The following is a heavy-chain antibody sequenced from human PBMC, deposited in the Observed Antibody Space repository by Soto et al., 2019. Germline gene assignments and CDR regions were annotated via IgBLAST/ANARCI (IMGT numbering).Heavy chain of an antibody. CDR3: ARGAVVNFDS. CDR2: IYHSGST. Sequence: QLQLQESGSGLAKPSQTLSLTCAVSGGSISSGGSSWTWIRQPPGKGLEWIGYIYHSGSTYYNPSLKSRVTISVDRSKNQFSLKLTSVTAADTAVYYCARGAVVNFDSWGQGTLVIVSS. V-gene: IGHV4-30-2*01. D-gene: IGHD3-22*01. J-gene: IGHJ4*02. CDR1: GGSISSGGSS.